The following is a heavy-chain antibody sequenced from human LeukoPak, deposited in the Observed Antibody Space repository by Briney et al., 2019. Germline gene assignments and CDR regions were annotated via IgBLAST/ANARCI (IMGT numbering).Heavy chain of an antibody. CDR1: GFTFSNYY. CDR2: INQDGGEK. V-gene: IGHV3-7*01. J-gene: IGHJ6*02. Sequence: GSLRLSCAASGFTFSNYYMSWVRQAPGKGLEWVANINQDGGEKNYVDSVKGRFTISRDNAKNSLYLQMNSLRAEDTAVYYCTRDPEVPMDVWGQGTTVTVSS. CDR3: TRDPEVPMDV. D-gene: IGHD2-2*01.